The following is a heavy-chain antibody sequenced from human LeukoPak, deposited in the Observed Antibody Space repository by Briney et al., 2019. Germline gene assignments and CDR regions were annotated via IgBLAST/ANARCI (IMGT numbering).Heavy chain of an antibody. V-gene: IGHV4-38-2*01. D-gene: IGHD2-2*02. J-gene: IGHJ3*02. CDR1: GYSISSGYY. CDR2: IYHTGST. CDR3: ARVGASENIVVVPAAIGALDI. Sequence: SETLSFTCAVSGYSISSGYYWGWIRQPPGKGLEWIGTIYHTGSTYYNPSLKSRVTVSVDTSKNQFSLKLSSVTAADTAVYYCARVGASENIVVVPAAIGALDIWGQGTMVTVSS.